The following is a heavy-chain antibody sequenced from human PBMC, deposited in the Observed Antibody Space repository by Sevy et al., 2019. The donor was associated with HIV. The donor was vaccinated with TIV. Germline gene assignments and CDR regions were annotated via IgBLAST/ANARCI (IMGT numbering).Heavy chain of an antibody. V-gene: IGHV1-69*13. Sequence: ASVKVSCKASGRTFNRYAISWVRQAPGQGLEWMGGIIPMLGTAYYVQKFQDRVTITADESTSTAYMELSSLRSEDTAVYYCARSISWYASFDYWGQGTLVTVSS. J-gene: IGHJ4*02. CDR3: ARSISWYASFDY. D-gene: IGHD6-13*01. CDR1: GRTFNRYA. CDR2: IIPMLGTA.